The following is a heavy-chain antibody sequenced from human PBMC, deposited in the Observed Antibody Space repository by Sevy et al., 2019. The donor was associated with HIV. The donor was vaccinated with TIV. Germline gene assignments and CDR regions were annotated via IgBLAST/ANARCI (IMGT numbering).Heavy chain of an antibody. CDR1: GFTVSSNY. Sequence: GGYLRLSCAASGFTVSSNYMSWVRQAPGKGLEWVSVIYSGGSTYYADSVKGRFTISRDNSKNTLYLQMNSLRAEDTAVYYCARVFIAAAGHNWFDPWGQGTLVTVSS. CDR2: IYSGGST. J-gene: IGHJ5*02. CDR3: ARVFIAAAGHNWFDP. V-gene: IGHV3-53*01. D-gene: IGHD6-13*01.